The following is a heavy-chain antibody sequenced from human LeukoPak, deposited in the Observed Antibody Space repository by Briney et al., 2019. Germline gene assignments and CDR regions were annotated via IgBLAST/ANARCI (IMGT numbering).Heavy chain of an antibody. Sequence: PGGSLRLSCAASGFTFSSYAMSWVRQAPGKGLEWVSAISGSGGSTYYADSVKGRFTISRDNAKSTLFLQMNSLRAEDTAVYYCTRGDHYSFDYWGQGTLVAVSS. CDR1: GFTFSSYA. CDR2: ISGSGGST. CDR3: TRGDHYSFDY. D-gene: IGHD4-11*01. J-gene: IGHJ4*02. V-gene: IGHV3-23*01.